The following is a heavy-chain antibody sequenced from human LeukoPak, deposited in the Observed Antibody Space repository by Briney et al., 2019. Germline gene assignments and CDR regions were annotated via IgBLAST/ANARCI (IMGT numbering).Heavy chain of an antibody. CDR1: GFTFNIFW. CDR3: ARDAHLSYASGFDY. V-gene: IGHV3-7*01. D-gene: IGHD3-10*01. Sequence: GGSLRLSCAASGFTFNIFWMSWVRQAPGKGLEWVANTKEDGGEKYYVDSVKGRFTISRDNAKNSLYLQMNSLRAEDTAVYYCARDAHLSYASGFDYWGQGILVTVSS. J-gene: IGHJ4*02. CDR2: TKEDGGEK.